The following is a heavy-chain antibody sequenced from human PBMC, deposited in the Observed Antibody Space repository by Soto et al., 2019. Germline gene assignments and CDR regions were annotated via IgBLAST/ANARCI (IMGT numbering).Heavy chain of an antibody. Sequence: VQLVQSGAEVKKPGASVKVSCKTSGDSFNDYYIHWVRQAPGQGLEWMGWINPNGGGTKYAQRVQGRVTGTRDTSIRTVYMELSSLRSDDTAVYYCARESGGAPATLDYYYFYMDVWGKGTTVTVSS. CDR3: ARESGGAPATLDYYYFYMDV. J-gene: IGHJ6*03. CDR2: INPNGGGT. D-gene: IGHD1-26*01. CDR1: GDSFNDYY. V-gene: IGHV1-2*01.